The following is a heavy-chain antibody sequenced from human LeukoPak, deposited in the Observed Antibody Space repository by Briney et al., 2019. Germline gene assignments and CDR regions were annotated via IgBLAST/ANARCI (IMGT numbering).Heavy chain of an antibody. D-gene: IGHD4-17*01. CDR3: AKRRHDYGDYYYMDV. Sequence: PGGSLRLSCAGSRFTFNTYAMSWVRQAPGKGLEWVSGITGTGGNTYYADSVKGRFTISRVNSKNTLYLQMNSLRADDTAVYYCAKRRHDYGDYYYMDVWGKGTTVTVSS. J-gene: IGHJ6*03. V-gene: IGHV3-23*01. CDR2: ITGTGGNT. CDR1: RFTFNTYA.